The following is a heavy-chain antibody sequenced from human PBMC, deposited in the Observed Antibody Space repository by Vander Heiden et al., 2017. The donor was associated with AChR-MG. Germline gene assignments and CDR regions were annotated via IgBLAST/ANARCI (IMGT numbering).Heavy chain of an antibody. Sequence: EVQLLESGGGLVQPGGSLRLSCAAPGSTFTSYAMRWVRPAPGKGLEWVSAISGSGGSTYYADSVKGRFTISRDNSKNTLYLQMNSLRAEDTAVYYCAKDMQWLLGVVGAFDIWGQGTMVTVSS. J-gene: IGHJ3*02. CDR2: ISGSGGST. CDR3: AKDMQWLLGVVGAFDI. D-gene: IGHD6-19*01. V-gene: IGHV3-23*01. CDR1: GSTFTSYA.